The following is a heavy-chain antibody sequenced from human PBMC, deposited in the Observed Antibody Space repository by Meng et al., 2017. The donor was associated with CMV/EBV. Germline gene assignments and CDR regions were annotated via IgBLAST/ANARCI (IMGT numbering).Heavy chain of an antibody. D-gene: IGHD3-3*01. V-gene: IGHV3-33*06. Sequence: SYGMHWVRQAPGKGLEWVAAIWYDGSNKYYADSVKGRFTISRDNSKNTLYLQMNSLRAEDTAVYYCAKDLGRRNFWSGYYSDEYFQHWGQGTLVTVSS. CDR2: IWYDGSNK. J-gene: IGHJ1*01. CDR1: SYG. CDR3: AKDLGRRNFWSGYYSDEYFQH.